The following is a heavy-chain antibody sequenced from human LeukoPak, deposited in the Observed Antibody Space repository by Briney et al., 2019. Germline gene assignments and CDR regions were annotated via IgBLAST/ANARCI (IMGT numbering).Heavy chain of an antibody. V-gene: IGHV1-18*01. CDR3: AQIPSYGWAHDAFDI. J-gene: IGHJ3*02. CDR2: ISAYNGNT. Sequence: GASVKVSCKASGYTFTSYGISWVQQAPGQGLEWMGWISAYNGNTNYAQKLQGRVTMTTDTSTSTAYMELRSLRSDDTAVYYCAQIPSYGWAHDAFDIWGQGTMVTVSS. CDR1: GYTFTSYG. D-gene: IGHD3-10*01.